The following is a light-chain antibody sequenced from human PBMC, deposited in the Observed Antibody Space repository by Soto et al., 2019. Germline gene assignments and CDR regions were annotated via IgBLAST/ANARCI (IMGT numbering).Light chain of an antibody. V-gene: IGKV1-8*01. CDR3: QKYNSPPRT. Sequence: AIRMTQSPSSLSASTGDRVTITCRASQGISSYLAWYQQKPGKAPNLLIYGASTLQSGVPSRFSGSGSGTDFTLTISCLQSEDFATYYCQKYNSPPRTFGQGTKVDIK. J-gene: IGKJ1*01. CDR2: GAS. CDR1: QGISSY.